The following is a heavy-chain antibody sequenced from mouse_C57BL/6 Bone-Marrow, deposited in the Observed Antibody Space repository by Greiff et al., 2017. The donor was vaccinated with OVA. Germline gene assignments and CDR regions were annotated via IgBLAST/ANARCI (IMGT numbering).Heavy chain of an antibody. CDR1: GYTFTSYW. Sequence: VQLQQPGAELVMPGASVKLSCKASGYTFTSYWMHWVKQRPGQGLEWIGEIDPSDSYTNYNQKFKGKSTLTVDESSSTAYMQLSSLTSEDSAVYYCAREEYYGSSPCVWGTGTTVTVSS. D-gene: IGHD1-1*01. J-gene: IGHJ1*03. CDR3: AREEYYGSSPCV. V-gene: IGHV1-69*01. CDR2: IDPSDSYT.